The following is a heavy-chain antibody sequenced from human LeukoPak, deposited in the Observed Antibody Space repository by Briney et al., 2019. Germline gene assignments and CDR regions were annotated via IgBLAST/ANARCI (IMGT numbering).Heavy chain of an antibody. J-gene: IGHJ3*02. CDR1: GFTFSSYA. CDR2: ISGSGGST. Sequence: GGSLRLSCAASGFTFSSYAMSWVRQAPGKGLEWVSAISGSGGSTYYADPVKGRFTISRDNAKNTLYLQMNSLRAEDTAVYYCAREGRILTGLDAFDIWGQGTMVTVSS. CDR3: AREGRILTGLDAFDI. V-gene: IGHV3-23*01. D-gene: IGHD3-9*01.